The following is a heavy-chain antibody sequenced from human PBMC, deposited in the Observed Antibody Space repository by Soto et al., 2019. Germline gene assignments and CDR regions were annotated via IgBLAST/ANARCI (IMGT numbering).Heavy chain of an antibody. J-gene: IGHJ6*02. CDR1: GYSFTSYW. Sequence: PGESLKISCKGSGYSFTSYWIGWVRQMPGKGLEWMGIIYPGDSDTRYSPSFQGQVTISADKSISTAYLQWSSLKASDTAMYYCAGPRGYSYGSHYYYGMDVWGQGTTVTGS. CDR3: AGPRGYSYGSHYYYGMDV. V-gene: IGHV5-51*01. D-gene: IGHD5-18*01. CDR2: IYPGDSDT.